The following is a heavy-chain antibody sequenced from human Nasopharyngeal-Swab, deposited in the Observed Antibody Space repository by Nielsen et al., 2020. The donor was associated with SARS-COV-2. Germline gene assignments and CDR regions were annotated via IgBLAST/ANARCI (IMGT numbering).Heavy chain of an antibody. D-gene: IGHD3-3*01. Sequence: GEALKISCAASGFTFSSYSMNWVRQAPGKGLEWVSSISSSSSYIYYADSVKGRFTISRDNAKNSLYLQMNSLRAEDTAVYYCAREGQIFGVVDYYYYGLDAWGQGTTVTVSS. V-gene: IGHV3-21*01. CDR2: ISSSSSYI. J-gene: IGHJ6*02. CDR1: GFTFSSYS. CDR3: AREGQIFGVVDYYYYGLDA.